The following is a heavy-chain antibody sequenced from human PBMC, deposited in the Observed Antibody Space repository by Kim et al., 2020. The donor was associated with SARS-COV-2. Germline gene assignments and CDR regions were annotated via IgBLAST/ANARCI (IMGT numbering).Heavy chain of an antibody. V-gene: IGHV3-7*01. CDR2: IKQDASEK. CDR3: AGGKGWLVEN. D-gene: IGHD3-9*01. J-gene: IGHJ4*02. CDR1: GFIFSDHW. Sequence: GGSLRLSCAASGFIFSDHWMTWVRQVPGKGLEWVANIKQDASEKLYLDSVKGRFIISRDNAKNSVYLYMNSLRGDDTAVYYCAGGKGWLVENWGQGTLVTVTS.